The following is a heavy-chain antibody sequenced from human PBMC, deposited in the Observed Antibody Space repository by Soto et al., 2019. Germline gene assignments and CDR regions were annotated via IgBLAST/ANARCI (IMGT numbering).Heavy chain of an antibody. CDR3: AVGDPPI. Sequence: QVQLQESGPGLVKPSETLSLTCTVSGVSITDFYLSWIRQPAGKGLEWIGRVYGSGGSSYNPSLKRRVTMSVDTSKKHFSLNLTSVTAADTAVYYCAVGDPPIWGQGTVVTVSS. CDR1: GVSITDFY. J-gene: IGHJ3*02. CDR2: VYGSGGS. V-gene: IGHV4-4*07.